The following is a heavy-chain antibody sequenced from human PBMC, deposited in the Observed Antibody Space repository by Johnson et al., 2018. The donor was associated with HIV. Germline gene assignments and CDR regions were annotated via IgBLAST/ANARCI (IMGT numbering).Heavy chain of an antibody. J-gene: IGHJ3*02. V-gene: IGHV3-66*01. D-gene: IGHD6-13*01. CDR3: ARDKGIAAAATDDAFDI. CDR2: IYSGGGT. Sequence: VQLVESGGGLVQPGGSLRLSCAASGFTVSSTYMRWVRQAPGKGLEWVSVIYSGGGTYYADSVKGGFPISRDNSKNTLYLQMNSLRAEDTAVYYCARDKGIAAAATDDAFDIWGQGTMVTVSS. CDR1: GFTVSSTY.